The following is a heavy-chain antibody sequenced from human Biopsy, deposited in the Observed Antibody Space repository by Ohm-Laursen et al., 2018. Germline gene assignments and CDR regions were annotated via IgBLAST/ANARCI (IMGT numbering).Heavy chain of an antibody. J-gene: IGHJ4*02. CDR2: ITSSSTYI. CDR3: VRGSEFEGSNWPVDY. D-gene: IGHD6-13*01. CDR1: GFTFSSHA. V-gene: IGHV3-21*05. Sequence: SLRLSCAASGFTFSSHAMTWVRQAPGKGLEWVSYITSSSTYINYVDSVKGRFTISRDNAENSLYLQMNSLRAEDTAVYYCVRGSEFEGSNWPVDYWGQGTLVTVSS.